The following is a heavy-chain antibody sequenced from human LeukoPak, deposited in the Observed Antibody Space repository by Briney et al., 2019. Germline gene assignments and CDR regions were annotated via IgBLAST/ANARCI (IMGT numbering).Heavy chain of an antibody. J-gene: IGHJ5*02. D-gene: IGHD3-10*01. V-gene: IGHV4-30-4*07. CDR2: IYYSGST. CDR1: TFGDYA. CDR3: ARGSEYYGSGSVNWFDP. Sequence: TFGDYAMSWVRQAPGKGLEWIGYIYYSGSTYYNPSLKSRVTISVDTSKNQFSLKLSSVTAADTAVYYCARGSEYYGSGSVNWFDPWGQGTLVTVSS.